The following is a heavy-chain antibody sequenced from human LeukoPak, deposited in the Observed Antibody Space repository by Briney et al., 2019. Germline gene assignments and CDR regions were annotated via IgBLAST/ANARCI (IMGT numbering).Heavy chain of an antibody. CDR3: ARADQWGDYYFDY. V-gene: IGHV3-48*01. CDR2: ISSSSNTI. J-gene: IGHJ4*02. Sequence: GGSLRLSCAASGFSFSSYSMNWVRQAPGKGLEWVSYISSSSNTIYYADSVKGRFTISRDNAKNSLYLQMNSLRVDDTAVYYCARADQWGDYYFDYWGQGTLVTVSS. D-gene: IGHD2-21*01. CDR1: GFSFSSYS.